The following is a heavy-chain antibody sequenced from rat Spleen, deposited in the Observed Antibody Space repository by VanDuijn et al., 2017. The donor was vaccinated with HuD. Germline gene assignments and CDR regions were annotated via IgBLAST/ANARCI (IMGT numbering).Heavy chain of an antibody. V-gene: IGHV2-63*01. CDR3: TIHPRY. J-gene: IGHJ2*01. Sequence: QVQLKESGPGLVQPSQTLSLTCTVSGFSLSRYNVHWVRQPPGKGLEWMGRMNYNGDTSYNSALISRLSISRDTSKNQVFLKMNSLQTDDTGTYYCTIHPRYWGQGVMVTVSS. CDR1: GFSLSRYN. CDR2: MNYNGDT. D-gene: IGHD3-1*01.